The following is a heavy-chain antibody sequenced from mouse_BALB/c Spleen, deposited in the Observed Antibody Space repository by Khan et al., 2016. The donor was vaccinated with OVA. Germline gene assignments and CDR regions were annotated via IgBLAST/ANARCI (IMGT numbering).Heavy chain of an antibody. Sequence: VQLQESGAELAKPGASVKMSCTASGYTFTTYWIHWVKQSPGQGLEWIGYINPSTGYTEYKQKFKDQATLTTDKSSSAAYMQLSSLTSEDSSVYDYTRRELYGLFAFWGQGTLVTVSA. CDR3: TRRELYGLFAF. CDR2: INPSTGYT. D-gene: IGHD1-1*02. CDR1: GYTFTTYW. V-gene: IGHV1-7*01. J-gene: IGHJ3*01.